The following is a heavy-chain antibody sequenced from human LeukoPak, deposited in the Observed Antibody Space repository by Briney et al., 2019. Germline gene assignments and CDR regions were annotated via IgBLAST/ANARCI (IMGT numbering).Heavy chain of an antibody. D-gene: IGHD3-10*01. CDR1: GYSFTTYW. V-gene: IGHV5-51*01. Sequence: GESLKVSCKGSGYSFTTYWIGWVRQLPGKGLEWMGIIYPGDSDTKYSPSFQGQVTISADKSISTAYLQWSSLKASDTAMYFCARQGVNASWGQGTLVTVSS. CDR3: ARQGVNAS. J-gene: IGHJ4*02. CDR2: IYPGDSDT.